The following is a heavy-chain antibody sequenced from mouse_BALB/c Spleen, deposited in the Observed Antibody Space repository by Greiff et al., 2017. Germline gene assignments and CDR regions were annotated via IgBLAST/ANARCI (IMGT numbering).Heavy chain of an antibody. CDR1: GFSLTGYG. J-gene: IGHJ4*01. CDR2: IWGDGST. Sequence: VKLMESGPGLVAPSQSLSITCTVSGFSLTGYGVNWVRQPPGKGLEWLGMIWGDGSTDYNSALKSRLSISKDNSKSQVFLKMNSLQTDDTARYYCATPYGNYEDYYAMDYWGQGTSVTVSS. D-gene: IGHD2-10*02. CDR3: ATPYGNYEDYYAMDY. V-gene: IGHV2-6-7*01.